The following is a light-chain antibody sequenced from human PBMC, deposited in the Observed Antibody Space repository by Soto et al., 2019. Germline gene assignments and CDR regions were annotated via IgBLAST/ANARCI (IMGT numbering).Light chain of an antibody. J-gene: IGLJ2*01. CDR1: SSDVGGYNY. Sequence: QSALTQPRSVPGSPGQSVTISCTGTSSDVGGYNYVSWYQQHPGKAPKGMIYDVSERPSGVPDRFSGSKSGNTASLTISGLQAEDEADYYCCSNAGSYEVFGGGTKLTVL. V-gene: IGLV2-11*01. CDR3: CSNAGSYEV. CDR2: DVS.